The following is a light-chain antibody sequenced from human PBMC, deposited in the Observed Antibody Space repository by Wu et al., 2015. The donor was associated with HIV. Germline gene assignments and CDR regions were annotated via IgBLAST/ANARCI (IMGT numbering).Light chain of an antibody. CDR1: QSVSNS. CDR2: TAS. CDR3: QQYNNWPRT. J-gene: IGKJ1*01. Sequence: EIVLTQSPATLSLSPGERATLSCRASQSVSNSLAWYQQKPGQSPRLLIYTASNRATGIPARFSGSGSGTEFTLTISSMQSEDFAVYYCQQYNNWPRTFGQGTKVEIK. V-gene: IGKV3D-15*01.